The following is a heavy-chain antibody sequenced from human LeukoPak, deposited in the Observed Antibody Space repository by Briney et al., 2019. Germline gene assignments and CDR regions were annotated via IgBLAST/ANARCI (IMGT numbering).Heavy chain of an antibody. J-gene: IGHJ3*02. CDR1: GASITIGAESYH. CDR2: IYYTGIS. V-gene: IGHV4-39*07. CDR3: VRTDYNGGNPGSFDI. Sequence: SETLSLTCTVSGASITIGAESYHWGWIRQPPGKGLEWIGTIYYTGISYYNPSLESRVTSSLDTSKNQFSLTLNSVTAADTAVYYCVRTDYNGGNPGSFDIWGRGTMVTVSS. D-gene: IGHD2-8*01.